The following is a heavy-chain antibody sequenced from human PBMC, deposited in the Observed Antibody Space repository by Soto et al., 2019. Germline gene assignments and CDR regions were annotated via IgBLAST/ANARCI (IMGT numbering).Heavy chain of an antibody. V-gene: IGHV1-18*01. D-gene: IGHD2-2*01. CDR3: ARGDRSTTPFDGMYV. CDR1: GYTFTSYG. J-gene: IGHJ6*02. Sequence: QVQLVQSGAEVKKPGASVKVSCKASGYTFTSYGISWVRQAPGQGLEWMGWISAYNGNTNYAQKLQGRVTMNTDTSTSTAYMELRSLRSYDTAVYYCARGDRSTTPFDGMYVWGQGTTVTVSS. CDR2: ISAYNGNT.